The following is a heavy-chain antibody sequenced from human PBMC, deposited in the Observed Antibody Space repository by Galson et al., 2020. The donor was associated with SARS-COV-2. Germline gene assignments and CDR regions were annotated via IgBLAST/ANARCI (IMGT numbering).Heavy chain of an antibody. V-gene: IGHV4-59*08. CDR1: GGSIRSYY. Sequence: SEILSLTCTVSGGSIRSYYWTWIRQPPGKVLELLGNVYYTGNTKYNPSLESRVTISVDTSLNQFSLKLSSVSAADTAVYYRARDTPNYGMDVWGQGTTVTVSS. CDR2: VYYTGNT. CDR3: ARDTPNYGMDV. J-gene: IGHJ6*02. D-gene: IGHD2-15*01.